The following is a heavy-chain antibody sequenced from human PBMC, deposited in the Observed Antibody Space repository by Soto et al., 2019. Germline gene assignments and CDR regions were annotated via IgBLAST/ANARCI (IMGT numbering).Heavy chain of an antibody. CDR3: ARHESGYSGYAADFDY. CDR2: IYYSGST. CDR1: GGSISSYY. V-gene: IGHV4-59*08. Sequence: SETLSLTSTVSGGSISSYYWSLIRQPQGKGLEWIGYIYYSGSTNYNPSLKSRVTISVDTSKNQFSLKLSSVTAADTAVYYCARHESGYSGYAADFDYWGQGTLVTVSS. D-gene: IGHD5-12*01. J-gene: IGHJ4*02.